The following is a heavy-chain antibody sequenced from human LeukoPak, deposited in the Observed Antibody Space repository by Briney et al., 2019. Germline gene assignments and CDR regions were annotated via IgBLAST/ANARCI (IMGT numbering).Heavy chain of an antibody. CDR3: AKLSYYDILTGYPSFDY. J-gene: IGHJ4*02. CDR1: GFTFSSHS. Sequence: GGSLRLSCAASGFTFSSHSINWVRQAPGKGLEWVSAISGSGGSTYYADSVKGRFTISRDNSKNTLYLQMNSLRAEDTAVYYCAKLSYYDILTGYPSFDYWGQGTLVTVSS. V-gene: IGHV3-23*01. CDR2: ISGSGGST. D-gene: IGHD3-9*01.